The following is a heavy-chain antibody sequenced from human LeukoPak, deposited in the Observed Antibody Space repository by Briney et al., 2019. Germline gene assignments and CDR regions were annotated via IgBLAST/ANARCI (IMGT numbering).Heavy chain of an antibody. Sequence: SETLSLTCTVSGGSISSYYWSWIRQPPGKGLEWIGYIYYSGSTNYNPSLKSRVTISVDTSKNQFSLKLSSVTAADTAVYYCARAQYYDFPFDPWGQGTLVTVSS. J-gene: IGHJ5*02. CDR2: IYYSGST. D-gene: IGHD3-3*01. CDR1: GGSISSYY. CDR3: ARAQYYDFPFDP. V-gene: IGHV4-59*01.